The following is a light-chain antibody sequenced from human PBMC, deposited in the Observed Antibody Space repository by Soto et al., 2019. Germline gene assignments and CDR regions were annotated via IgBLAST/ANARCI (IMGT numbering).Light chain of an antibody. V-gene: IGLV1-44*01. CDR3: AAWDDSLNGLV. J-gene: IGLJ1*01. Sequence: QSVLTQPPSASGTPGQRVTISCSGSSSNIGSNTANWYQQLPGTAPKLLINNNNQRPSGVPDRFSGSKSGTSGSLAISGLQAADEADYYCAAWDDSLNGLVFGTGTKLTVL. CDR1: SSNIGSNT. CDR2: NNN.